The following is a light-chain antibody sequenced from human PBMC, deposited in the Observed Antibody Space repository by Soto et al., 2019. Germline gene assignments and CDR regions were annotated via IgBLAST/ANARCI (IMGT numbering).Light chain of an antibody. CDR2: KTS. V-gene: IGKV1-5*03. CDR3: QQYNTYPWT. Sequence: IEVTQSPSSLAASLGDRVTITCRASQTINNWLAWYQQRPGKAPTFLIYKTSTLETGVPSRFSGSGSGTEFTLTISSLQPEDFAIYYCQQYNTYPWTFGQGTKVDIK. CDR1: QTINNW. J-gene: IGKJ1*01.